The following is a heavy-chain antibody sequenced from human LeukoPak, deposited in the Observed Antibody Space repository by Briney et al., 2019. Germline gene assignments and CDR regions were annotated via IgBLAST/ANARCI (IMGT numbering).Heavy chain of an antibody. CDR2: ISGSGGST. V-gene: IGHV3-23*01. D-gene: IGHD1-14*01. J-gene: IGHJ6*03. CDR3: XXXXXXXXXPKPRYYYYMDV. Sequence: PGGSLRFSCAASGFIFSNYAMSWVRQAPGKGLEWVSTISGSGGSTYYADSVKGRFTISRDNSRNTLYLQVNSLRAEDTAVYYXXXXXXXXXXPKPRYYYYMDVWGKGTTVTVSS. CDR1: GFIFSNYA.